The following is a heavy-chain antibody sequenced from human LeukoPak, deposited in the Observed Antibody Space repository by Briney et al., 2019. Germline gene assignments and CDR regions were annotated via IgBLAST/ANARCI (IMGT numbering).Heavy chain of an antibody. CDR1: GFTFSSHT. CDR3: ARSHSLYTFGPPVY. D-gene: IGHD5-18*01. Sequence: GGSLRLSCAASGFTFSSHTLYWVRQAPGEGLEWVAMISSDGINEYYADSVKGRFTISKDTSKNTLYLQLSSLRTEDTAMYYCARSHSLYTFGPPVYWGQGTLVSVSS. V-gene: IGHV3-30*04. CDR2: ISSDGINE. J-gene: IGHJ4*02.